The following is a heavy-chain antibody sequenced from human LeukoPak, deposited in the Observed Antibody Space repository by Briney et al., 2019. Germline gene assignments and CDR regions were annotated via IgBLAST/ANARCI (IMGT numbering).Heavy chain of an antibody. V-gene: IGHV4-39*01. D-gene: IGHD3-22*01. CDR3: ASLSPYYYDSSGYNFDY. CDR2: IYYSGST. Sequence: SETLSLTCTVSGGSISSSSYYWGWIRQPPGKGLEWIGSIYYSGSTYYNPSLKSRVTISVDTSKNQFSLKLSSVTAADTAVYYCASLSPYYYDSSGYNFDYWGQGTLVTVSS. CDR1: GGSISSSSYY. J-gene: IGHJ4*02.